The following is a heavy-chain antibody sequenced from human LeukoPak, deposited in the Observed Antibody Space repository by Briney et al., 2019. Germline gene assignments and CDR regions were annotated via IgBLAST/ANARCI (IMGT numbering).Heavy chain of an antibody. CDR1: GGSFSGYY. V-gene: IGHV4-34*01. J-gene: IGHJ4*02. Sequence: PSETLSLTCAVYGGSFSGYYWSWIRQPPGKGLEWIGEINHSGSTNSNPSLKSQVTISVDTSKNQFSLKLSSVTAADTAVYYCAREDVDTAMVTGGYFDYWGQGTLVTVSS. D-gene: IGHD5-18*01. CDR3: AREDVDTAMVTGGYFDY. CDR2: INHSGST.